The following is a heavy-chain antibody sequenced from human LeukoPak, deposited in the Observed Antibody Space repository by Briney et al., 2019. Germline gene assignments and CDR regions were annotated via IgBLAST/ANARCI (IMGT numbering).Heavy chain of an antibody. CDR2: LKLYDGSI. CDR3: ARVGAVAGVHNWFDP. D-gene: IGHD6-19*01. V-gene: IGHV1-46*01. J-gene: IGHJ5*02. CDR1: GYSFIRYH. Sequence: ASVKVSCKASGYSFIRYHIHWVRQAPGQGLEWMGVLKLYDGSISHAQKFQGRVTMTSDTSTSTVYMELGSLRSEDTAVYFCARVGAVAGVHNWFDPWGQGTLVTVSS.